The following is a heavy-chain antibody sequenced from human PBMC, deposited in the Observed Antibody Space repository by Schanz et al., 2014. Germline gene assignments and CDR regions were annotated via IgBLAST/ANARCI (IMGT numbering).Heavy chain of an antibody. D-gene: IGHD5-12*01. CDR3: ARGPLGTSP. Sequence: EVQLLESGGTVVQPGGSLRVSCAASGFVFRTFAMYWVRQAPGKGLEWVSAITGSGSKTYYADSVKGRFTIARDNSKNTLFLQMDSLRVEDTAVYYCARGPLGTSPWGQGTLVTVSS. V-gene: IGHV3-23*01. CDR2: ITGSGSKT. J-gene: IGHJ5*02. CDR1: GFVFRTFA.